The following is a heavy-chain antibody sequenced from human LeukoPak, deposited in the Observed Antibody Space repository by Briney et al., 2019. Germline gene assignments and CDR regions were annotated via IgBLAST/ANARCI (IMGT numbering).Heavy chain of an antibody. CDR3: ARAEVTMIVVQYMDV. CDR2: INWNGGST. D-gene: IGHD3-22*01. CDR1: GFTFDDYG. J-gene: IGHJ6*03. Sequence: GGSLRLSCAASGFTFDDYGMSWVRQAPGKGLEWVSGINWNGGSTGYAGSVKGRFTISRDNAKNSLYLQMNSLRAEDTALYYCARAEVTMIVVQYMDVWGKGTTVTVSS. V-gene: IGHV3-20*04.